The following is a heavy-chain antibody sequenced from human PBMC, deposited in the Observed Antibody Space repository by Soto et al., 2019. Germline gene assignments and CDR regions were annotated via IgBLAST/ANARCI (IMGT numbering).Heavy chain of an antibody. CDR1: GFTFSSYG. CDR2: IWYDGSNK. Sequence: PGGSLRLSCAASGFTFSSYGMHWVRQAPGKGLEWVAVIWYDGSNKYYADSVKGRFTISRDNSKNTLYLQMNSLRAEDTAVYYCARDFVNPVPYYGMDVWGQGTTVTVSS. J-gene: IGHJ6*02. V-gene: IGHV3-33*01. CDR3: ARDFVNPVPYYGMDV.